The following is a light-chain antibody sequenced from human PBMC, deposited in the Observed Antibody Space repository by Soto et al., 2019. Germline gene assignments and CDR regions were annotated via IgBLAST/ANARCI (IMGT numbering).Light chain of an antibody. V-gene: IGKV3-15*01. CDR2: GAY. CDR1: QSVSNN. CDR3: QHQSNWPRT. Sequence: EIVMTQSPATLSVSPGERATLSCRASQSVSNNLAWYQQKPGQAPRLLIHGAYTRATGIPARFSGSGSGTELTLNISSLQSEDFAVYYCQHQSNWPRTFGQGTKVEIK. J-gene: IGKJ1*01.